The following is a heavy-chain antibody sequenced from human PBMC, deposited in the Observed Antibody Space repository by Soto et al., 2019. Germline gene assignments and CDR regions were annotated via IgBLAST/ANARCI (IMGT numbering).Heavy chain of an antibody. CDR3: ARAPERGYHYYYGMDV. V-gene: IGHV3-21*01. Sequence: GGSLRLSCAASGFTFSSYSMNWVRQAPGKGLEWVSSISSSSSYIYYADSVKGRFTISRDNAKNSLYLQMSSLRAEDTAVYYCARAPERGYHYYYGMDVWGQGTTVTVSS. J-gene: IGHJ6*02. D-gene: IGHD1-1*01. CDR1: GFTFSSYS. CDR2: ISSSSSYI.